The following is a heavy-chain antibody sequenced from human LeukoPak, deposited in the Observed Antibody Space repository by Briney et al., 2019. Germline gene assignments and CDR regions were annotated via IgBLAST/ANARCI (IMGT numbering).Heavy chain of an antibody. Sequence: PSETLSLICTVSGGSISSYYWSWIRQPPGEGLEWIGDIYYSGSTNYNPSLKSRVTISVDTSKNQFSLKLSSVTAADTAVYYCARQKSSGSFLDWFDPWGQGTLVTVSS. CDR2: IYYSGST. V-gene: IGHV4-59*08. D-gene: IGHD6-6*01. CDR3: ARQKSSGSFLDWFDP. CDR1: GGSISSYY. J-gene: IGHJ5*02.